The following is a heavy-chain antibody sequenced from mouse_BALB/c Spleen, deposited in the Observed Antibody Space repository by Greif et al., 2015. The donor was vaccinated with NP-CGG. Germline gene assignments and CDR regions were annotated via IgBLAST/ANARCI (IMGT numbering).Heavy chain of an antibody. CDR1: GFTFSSFG. CDR2: ISSGSSTI. D-gene: IGHD4-1*01. V-gene: IGHV5-17*02. Sequence: EVKLMESGGGLVQPGGSRKLSCAASGFTFSSFGMHWVRQAPEKGLEWVAYISSGSSTIYYADTVEGRFTISRDNPKNTLFLQMTSLRSEDTAMYYCAKLGRFAYWGQGTLVTVSA. J-gene: IGHJ3*01. CDR3: AKLGRFAY.